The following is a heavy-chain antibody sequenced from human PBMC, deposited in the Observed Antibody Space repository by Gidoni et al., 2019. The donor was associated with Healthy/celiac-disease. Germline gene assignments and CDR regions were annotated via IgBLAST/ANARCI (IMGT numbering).Heavy chain of an antibody. Sequence: QVQLQESGPGLVKPSETLSLTCTVSGGSISSYYWRWIRQPPGKGLEWIGYIYYSGSTNYNPSLKSRVTISVDTSKNQFSLKLSSVTAADTAVYYCARDNSGWVFDYWGRGTLVTVSS. V-gene: IGHV4-59*01. D-gene: IGHD6-19*01. CDR2: IYYSGST. CDR1: GGSISSYY. J-gene: IGHJ4*02. CDR3: ARDNSGWVFDY.